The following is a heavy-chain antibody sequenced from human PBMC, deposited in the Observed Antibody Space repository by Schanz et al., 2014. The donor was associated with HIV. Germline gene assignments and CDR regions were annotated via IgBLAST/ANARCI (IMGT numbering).Heavy chain of an antibody. J-gene: IGHJ6*02. CDR3: ARVLHLVLGNYGMDV. V-gene: IGHV1-69*06. D-gene: IGHD6-13*01. Sequence: QVQLVQSGAEVKKPGASVKVSCKASGSTFSASDIVWLRQAPGQGLECMGGILPRSGTTNYAQKWQDRVTMTADKSTSTIYMELNSLRSEDTAVYYCARVLHLVLGNYGMDVWGQGTTVTVSS. CDR2: ILPRSGTT. CDR1: GSTFSASD.